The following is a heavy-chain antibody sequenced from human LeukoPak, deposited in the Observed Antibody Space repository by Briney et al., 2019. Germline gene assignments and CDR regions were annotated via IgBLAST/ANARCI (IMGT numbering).Heavy chain of an antibody. J-gene: IGHJ4*02. CDR3: ARGSVAATNDY. CDR2: ITSSSTYM. D-gene: IGHD6-13*01. Sequence: GGSLRLPCAASGFTFNSYNMNWVRQAPGKGLEWVSSITSSSTYMYYADSVKGRFTISRDNAKNSLYLQMNSLRAEDTAVYYCARGSVAATNDYWGQGTLVTVSS. V-gene: IGHV3-21*01. CDR1: GFTFNSYN.